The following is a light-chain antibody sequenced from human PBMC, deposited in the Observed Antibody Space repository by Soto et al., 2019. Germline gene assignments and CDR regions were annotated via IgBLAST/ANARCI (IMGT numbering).Light chain of an antibody. CDR3: CSYAGTYTLVV. CDR2: DVT. CDR1: SFDVGGYNY. Sequence: QSALTQPRSVSGSPGQSVTISCTGTSFDVGGYNYVSWYQQHPGKAPKLMIYDVTERPSGVPDRFSGSKSGNTASLTISGLQAEYEADYYCCSYAGTYTLVVFGGGTKLTVL. V-gene: IGLV2-11*01. J-gene: IGLJ2*01.